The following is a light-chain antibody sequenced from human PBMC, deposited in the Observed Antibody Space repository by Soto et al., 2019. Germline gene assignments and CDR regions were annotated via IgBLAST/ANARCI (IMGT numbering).Light chain of an antibody. CDR1: QSVGNK. CDR2: DAS. CDR3: QQYKKWHEGGGT. J-gene: IGKJ4*02. Sequence: ETVLTQSPATLSLSPGQRATLSCRASQSVGNKLAWYQQKPGQAPRLLIYDASTRATGIPGRFSGSGSGTEFTLTLSSLQSEDFEVYDCQQYKKWHEGGGTFGGGTKVDIK. V-gene: IGKV3-15*01.